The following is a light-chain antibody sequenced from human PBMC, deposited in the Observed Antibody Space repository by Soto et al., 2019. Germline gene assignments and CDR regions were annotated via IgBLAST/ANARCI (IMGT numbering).Light chain of an antibody. CDR3: QQSYNTPRT. CDR2: GAS. Sequence: EIVLTQSPGTLSLSPGERATLSCRASQSVSSSYLAWYQQKPGQAPRLLIYGASSRATGIPDRFSGSGSGTHFTLTISSVHPEDFATYYCQQSYNTPRTFGQGTKVDIK. CDR1: QSVSSSY. V-gene: IGKV3-20*01. J-gene: IGKJ1*01.